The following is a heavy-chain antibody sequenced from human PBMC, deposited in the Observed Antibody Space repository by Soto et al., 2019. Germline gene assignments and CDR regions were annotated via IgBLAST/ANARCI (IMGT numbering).Heavy chain of an antibody. CDR1: GYTFTNFG. D-gene: IGHD3-16*01. Sequence: QVQLVQSGAEVKKPGASVKVSCKASGYTFTNFGISWVRQAPGQGLEWMGRISAYNGNTNYAKSFQGRVTMTTATAPSTAYMELRSLRSDDTAVYYCARGGPPIDYWGQGTLVTVSS. CDR2: ISAYNGNT. V-gene: IGHV1-18*01. CDR3: ARGGPPIDY. J-gene: IGHJ4*02.